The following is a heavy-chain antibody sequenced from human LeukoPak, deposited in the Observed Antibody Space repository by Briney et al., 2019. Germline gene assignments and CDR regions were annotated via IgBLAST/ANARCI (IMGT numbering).Heavy chain of an antibody. D-gene: IGHD3-16*02. CDR1: GGTFSSYA. J-gene: IGHJ5*02. Sequence: ASVKVSCKASGGTFSSYAISWVRQAPGQGLEWMGGIIPIFGTANYAQKFQGRVTITTDESTSTAYMELSSLRSEYTAVYYCAPAYVWGSYRWSPWGQGTLVTVSS. CDR2: IIPIFGTA. CDR3: APAYVWGSYRWSP. V-gene: IGHV1-69*05.